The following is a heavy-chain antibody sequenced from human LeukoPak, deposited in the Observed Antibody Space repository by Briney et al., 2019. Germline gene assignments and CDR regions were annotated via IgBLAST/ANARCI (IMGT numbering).Heavy chain of an antibody. CDR1: GFTFNTHS. J-gene: IGHJ4*02. D-gene: IGHD5-24*01. CDR3: ARDFRTQLDGYSPPYRFDY. CDR2: ISSGSSHI. Sequence: GGSLRLSCAASGFTFNTHSMSWVRQSPGKGLEWVSSISSGSSHIYYADSMQGRFTISRDNAKNSLFLQMNSLRVEDTALYYCARDFRTQLDGYSPPYRFDYWGQGALVTVSS. V-gene: IGHV3-21*01.